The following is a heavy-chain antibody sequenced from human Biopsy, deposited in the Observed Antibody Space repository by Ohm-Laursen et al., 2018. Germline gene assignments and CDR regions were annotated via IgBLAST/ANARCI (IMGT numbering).Heavy chain of an antibody. D-gene: IGHD4-17*01. V-gene: IGHV1-69*06. J-gene: IGHJ4*02. CDR2: VIPISNTA. CDR3: ATLTEDYGASPDS. CDR1: GGSFSDYG. Sequence: SVTVSCKASGGSFSDYGLSWVRQAPGRGLEWMGRVIPISNTANYAQNFQDRLTITADRSTNTAYMELNSLRSEDTAVYFCATLTEDYGASPDSWGQGTLVVVSS.